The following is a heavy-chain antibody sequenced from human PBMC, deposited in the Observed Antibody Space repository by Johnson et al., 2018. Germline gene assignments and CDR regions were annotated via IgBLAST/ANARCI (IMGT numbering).Heavy chain of an antibody. CDR2: IDGDGSTT. CDR1: GFTFSSYW. Sequence: VQLQESGGGLVQPGGSLRLSCAASGFTFSSYWMHWVRQAPGKGLVWVSRIDGDGSTTNYADSVKGRFTISRDNAKNTLYLQMSSLGAEDTAVYDCARVTTDLYDSSGYGCQRGGQGTLVTVSS. J-gene: IGHJ1*01. CDR3: ARVTTDLYDSSGYGCQR. D-gene: IGHD3-22*01. V-gene: IGHV3-74*01.